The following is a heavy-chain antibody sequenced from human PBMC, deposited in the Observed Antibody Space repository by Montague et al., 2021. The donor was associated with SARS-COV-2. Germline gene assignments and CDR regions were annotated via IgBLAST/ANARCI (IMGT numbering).Heavy chain of an antibody. V-gene: IGHV4-31*03. J-gene: IGHJ4*02. CDR1: GGSVSSGGYY. Sequence: TLSLTCSVSGGSVSSGGYYWSWIRQLPEKGLEWIALISYTGITYSNPSLEGRVTMSVDTSKNHFSLNLRSVTAADTAIYYCARRGETYPNFFDYWGQGTPVTVSS. CDR2: ISYTGIT. CDR3: ARRGETYPNFFDY.